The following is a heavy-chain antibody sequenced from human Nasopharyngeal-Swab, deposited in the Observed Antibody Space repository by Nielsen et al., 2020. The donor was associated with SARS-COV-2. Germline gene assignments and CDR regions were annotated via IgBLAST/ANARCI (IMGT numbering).Heavy chain of an antibody. CDR1: GFTFSSYA. CDR2: ISGSGGST. V-gene: IGHV3-23*01. Sequence: GESLKISCAASGFTFSSYAMSWVRQAPGKGLEWVSAISGSGGSTYYADSVKGRFTISRDNSKNTLYLQMNSLRSDDTAVYYCARDNIAVAGTVSYWGQGTLVTVSS. D-gene: IGHD6-19*01. CDR3: ARDNIAVAGTVSY. J-gene: IGHJ4*02.